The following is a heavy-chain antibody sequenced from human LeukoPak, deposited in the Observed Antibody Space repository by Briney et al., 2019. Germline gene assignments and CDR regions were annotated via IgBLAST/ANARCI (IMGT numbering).Heavy chain of an antibody. D-gene: IGHD3-10*01. J-gene: IGHJ6*02. Sequence: GGSLRLSCAASGFTFSASSMNWVRQAPGKGLEWVSSISSSSRYIFYADSLKGRFTISRDNAKNSLYLQMNSLRAEDTAVYYCARGFGRFGELYEHYYHLMDAWGQGTTVTVSS. CDR3: ARGFGRFGELYEHYYHLMDA. V-gene: IGHV3-21*01. CDR2: ISSSSRYI. CDR1: GFTFSASS.